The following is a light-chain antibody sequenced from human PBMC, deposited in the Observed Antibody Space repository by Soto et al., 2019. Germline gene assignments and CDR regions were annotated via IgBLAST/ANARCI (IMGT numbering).Light chain of an antibody. CDR3: QQYNNWPVT. Sequence: ETVLTQSPATLSVSPGERAALSCRASQSVGDYLAWYQQRLGQAPRLLIYGASTRATGIPARFSGSGSGTEFTLTISSLQSEDFAIYYRQQYNNWPVTFGQGTKVDIK. V-gene: IGKV3-15*01. CDR1: QSVGDY. CDR2: GAS. J-gene: IGKJ1*01.